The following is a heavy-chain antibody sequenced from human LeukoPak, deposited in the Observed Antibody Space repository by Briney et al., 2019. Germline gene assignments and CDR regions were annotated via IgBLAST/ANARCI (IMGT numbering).Heavy chain of an antibody. V-gene: IGHV3-23*01. Sequence: GGSLRLSCAASGFTFSTYAMSWVRQAPGEGLEWVSIIGGADESYYGESVKGRFTVSRDKSRNTLYLQMSSLRAEDTAIYYCAKGGIERPRTRYFDSWGQGTLVTVSS. CDR2: IGGADES. CDR3: AKGGIERPRTRYFDS. J-gene: IGHJ4*02. CDR1: GFTFSTYA. D-gene: IGHD1-1*01.